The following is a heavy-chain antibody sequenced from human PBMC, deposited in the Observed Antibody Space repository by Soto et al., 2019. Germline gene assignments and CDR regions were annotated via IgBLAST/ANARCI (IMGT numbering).Heavy chain of an antibody. J-gene: IGHJ6*02. D-gene: IGHD2-2*01. CDR3: ARTRGYQLPSYYYYGMDV. CDR2: IIPIFGTA. Sequence: GSSVKVSCKASGGTFSSYAISWVRQAPGQGLEWMGGIIPIFGTANYAQKFQGRVTITADKSTSTAYMELSSLRSEDTAVYYCARTRGYQLPSYYYYGMDVWGQGTTVTVSS. V-gene: IGHV1-69*06. CDR1: GGTFSSYA.